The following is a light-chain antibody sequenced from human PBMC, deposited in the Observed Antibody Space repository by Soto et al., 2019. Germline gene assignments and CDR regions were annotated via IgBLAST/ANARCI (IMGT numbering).Light chain of an antibody. J-gene: IGKJ1*01. Sequence: DIQMTQSPSTLSASVGDRVTITCRASQSISSWLAWYQQKPGKAPKLLIYKASSLESGVPSRFSGSGSLTEFTLTITSLQPDDFATSYCQQYNNYPWTFAQGTKVEVK. V-gene: IGKV1-5*03. CDR3: QQYNNYPWT. CDR2: KAS. CDR1: QSISSW.